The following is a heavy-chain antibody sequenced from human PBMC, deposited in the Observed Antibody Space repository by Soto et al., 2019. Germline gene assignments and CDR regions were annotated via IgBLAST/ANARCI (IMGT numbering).Heavy chain of an antibody. CDR3: AKVDSSSWYPFIDYYYGMDV. Sequence: GALRLSCAASGFTFSSYAMSWVRQAPGKGLDWLSAISGSGGSTYYAESVKGRFTISRDNSKNTLYLQMDSLRAEDTAVYYCAKVDSSSWYPFIDYYYGMDVWGQGTTVTVSS. CDR1: GFTFSSYA. J-gene: IGHJ6*02. CDR2: ISGSGGST. V-gene: IGHV3-23*01. D-gene: IGHD6-13*01.